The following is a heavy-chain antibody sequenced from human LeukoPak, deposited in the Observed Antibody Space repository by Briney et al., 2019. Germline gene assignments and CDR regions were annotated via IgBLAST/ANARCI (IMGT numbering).Heavy chain of an antibody. Sequence: SETLSLTCTVSGGSISSYYWSWIRQPPGKGLEGIGYVYNSGSTNYNPSLKSRVTISVDTSKNQFSLKLSSVTAADTAVYYCARGGGSYYYYCGMDVWGQGTTVTVSS. CDR2: VYNSGST. CDR1: GGSISSYY. CDR3: ARGGGSYYYYCGMDV. J-gene: IGHJ6*02. V-gene: IGHV4-59*01. D-gene: IGHD2-15*01.